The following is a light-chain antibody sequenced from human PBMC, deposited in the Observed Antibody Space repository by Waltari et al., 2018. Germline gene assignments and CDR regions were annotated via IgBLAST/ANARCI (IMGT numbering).Light chain of an antibody. Sequence: SYELTQPPSVSVSPGQTARITCSGDALPKQYAYWYQQKPGQAPVLVRYKDRERPSGIPERFSGSSSGTTVTLTSSGVQAEDEADYYCQSADSSGKVFGGGTKLTVL. CDR3: QSADSSGKV. CDR1: ALPKQY. V-gene: IGLV3-25*03. J-gene: IGLJ3*02. CDR2: KDR.